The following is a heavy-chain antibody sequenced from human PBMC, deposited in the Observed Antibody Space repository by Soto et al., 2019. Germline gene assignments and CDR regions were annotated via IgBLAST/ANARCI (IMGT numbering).Heavy chain of an antibody. CDR3: ASVTRTCISTSCYRYYYGMDV. D-gene: IGHD2-2*02. CDR1: GGSVSSGSYY. V-gene: IGHV4-61*01. Sequence: QVQLQESGPGLVKPSETLSLTCTVSGGSVSSGSYYWSWIRQPPGKGLEWIGYIYYSGSTNYNPSLTSRVTISVDTSKHPFSLKLSSVTAADTAVYYCASVTRTCISTSCYRYYYGMDVWGQGTTVTVSS. CDR2: IYYSGST. J-gene: IGHJ6*02.